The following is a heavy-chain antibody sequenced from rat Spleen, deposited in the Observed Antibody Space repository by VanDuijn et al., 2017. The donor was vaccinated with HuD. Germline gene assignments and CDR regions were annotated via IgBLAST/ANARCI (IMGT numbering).Heavy chain of an antibody. D-gene: IGHD4-1*01. CDR2: ITNGGVNP. J-gene: IGHJ2*01. V-gene: IGHV5-25*01. CDR1: GFTFSNYY. CDR3: TTGLH. Sequence: EVQLVESGGGLVQPGRSIKLSCAASGFTFSNYYMAWVRQAPTKGLEWVASITNGGVNPYYRDSVKGRFTGSRDNAKSTLYLQMDSLRSEDKATYYCTTGLHWGQGVMVTVSS.